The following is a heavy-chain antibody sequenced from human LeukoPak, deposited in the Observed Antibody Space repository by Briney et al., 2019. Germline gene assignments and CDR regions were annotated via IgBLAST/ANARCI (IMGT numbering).Heavy chain of an antibody. Sequence: GGSLRLSCAASGFTFSSYSMNWVRQAPGKGLEWVSSISSSSSYIYYADSVKGRFTISRDNAKNSLYLQMNSLRAEDTAVYYCARDKEADIVVVPAAGGFDPWGQGTLVTVSS. V-gene: IGHV3-21*01. D-gene: IGHD2-2*01. J-gene: IGHJ5*02. CDR1: GFTFSSYS. CDR3: ARDKEADIVVVPAAGGFDP. CDR2: ISSSSSYI.